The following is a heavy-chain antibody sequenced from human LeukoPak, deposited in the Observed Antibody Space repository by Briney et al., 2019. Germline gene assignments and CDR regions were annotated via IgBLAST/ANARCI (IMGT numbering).Heavy chain of an antibody. CDR1: GFTFSSNW. CDR3: VVTTRSDPFDY. J-gene: IGHJ4*02. D-gene: IGHD4-23*01. CDR2: INQDGGVK. V-gene: IGHV3-7*01. Sequence: GGSLRLSCAASGFTFSSNWMCWVRQDPGKGLEWVANINQDGGVKNYVDSVKGRFTISRDNAKNSLYLQMNSLRAEDTAVYYCVVTTRSDPFDYWGQGTLVTVSS.